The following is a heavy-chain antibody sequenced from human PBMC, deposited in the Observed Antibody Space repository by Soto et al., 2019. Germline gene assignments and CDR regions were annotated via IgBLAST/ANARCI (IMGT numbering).Heavy chain of an antibody. V-gene: IGHV4-34*01. D-gene: IGHD2-21*02. CDR1: GGSFSGYY. CDR3: ARGQTGHIVVVTAIDY. CDR2: INHRGST. Sequence: SETLSLTCAVYGGSFSGYYWSWIRQPPGKGLEWIGEINHRGSTNYNPSLKSRVTISVDTSKNQFSLKLSSVTAADTAVYYCARGQTGHIVVVTAIDYWGQGTLVTVSS. J-gene: IGHJ4*02.